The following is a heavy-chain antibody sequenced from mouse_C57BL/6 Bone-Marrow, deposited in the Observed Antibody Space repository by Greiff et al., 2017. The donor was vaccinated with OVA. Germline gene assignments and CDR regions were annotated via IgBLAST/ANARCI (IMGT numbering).Heavy chain of an antibody. CDR3: TDSTWFAY. V-gene: IGHV1-15*01. D-gene: IGHD2-5*01. Sequence: LVESGAELVRPGASVTLSCKASGYTFTDYEMHWVKQTPVHGLEWIGAIDPETGGTAYNQKFKGKAILTADKSSSTAYMELRSLTSEDSAVYYCTDSTWFAYWGQGTLVTVSA. J-gene: IGHJ3*01. CDR1: GYTFTDYE. CDR2: IDPETGGT.